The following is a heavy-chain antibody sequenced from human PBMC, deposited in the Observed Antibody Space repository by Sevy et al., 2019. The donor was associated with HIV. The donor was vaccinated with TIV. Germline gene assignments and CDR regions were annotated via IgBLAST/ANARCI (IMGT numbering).Heavy chain of an antibody. CDR3: ARWDV. Sequence: GGSLRLSCAVSGFTFSNAWMNWVRQAPGKGLEWVANIKEDGSDKYYVDSVKGRFTISRDNAQNSLYLEMNSLRAEDTAVYYCARWDVWGKGTTVTVSS. CDR1: GFTFSNAW. CDR2: IKEDGSDK. V-gene: IGHV3-7*01. J-gene: IGHJ6*04.